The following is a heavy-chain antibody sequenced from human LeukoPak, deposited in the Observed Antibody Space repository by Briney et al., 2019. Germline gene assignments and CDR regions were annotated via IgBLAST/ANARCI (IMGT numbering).Heavy chain of an antibody. Sequence: SQTLSLTCAVSGGSISSGGYSWSWIRQPPGKGLEWIGYIYQNGNTYYNPSLKSRVTISVDRSKNQFSLNLSSVTAADTAVYYCGRGGIAAAASGIDYWGQGTLVAVST. CDR2: IYQNGNT. CDR1: GGSISSGGYS. J-gene: IGHJ4*02. D-gene: IGHD6-13*01. CDR3: GRGGIAAAASGIDY. V-gene: IGHV4-30-2*01.